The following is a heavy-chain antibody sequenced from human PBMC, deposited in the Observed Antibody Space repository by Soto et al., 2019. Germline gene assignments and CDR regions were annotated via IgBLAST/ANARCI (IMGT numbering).Heavy chain of an antibody. CDR3: ARRYYGSGSYYFLGR. CDR1: GGSISSSSYY. CDR2: IYYSGST. D-gene: IGHD3-10*01. J-gene: IGHJ4*02. V-gene: IGHV4-39*01. Sequence: QLQLQESGPGLVKPSETLSLTCTVSGGSISSSSYYWGWIRQPPGKGLEWIGSIYYSGSTYYNPSLKIRVTISVDTSKHQFSLKLSSVTAADTAVYYCARRYYGSGSYYFLGRWGQGTLVTVSS.